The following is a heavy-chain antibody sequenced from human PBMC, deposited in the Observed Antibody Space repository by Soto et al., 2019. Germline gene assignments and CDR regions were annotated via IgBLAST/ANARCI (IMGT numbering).Heavy chain of an antibody. CDR1: GFTFSSYA. J-gene: IGHJ3*02. CDR3: VKDPKQWLVTPSAFDI. CDR2: ISSNGGST. V-gene: IGHV3-64D*08. D-gene: IGHD6-19*01. Sequence: GRSLRLSCSASGFTFSSYAMHWVRQAPGKGLEYVSAISSNGGSTYYADSVKGRFTISRDNSKNTLYLQMSSLRAEDTAVYYCVKDPKQWLVTPSAFDIWGQGTMVTVSS.